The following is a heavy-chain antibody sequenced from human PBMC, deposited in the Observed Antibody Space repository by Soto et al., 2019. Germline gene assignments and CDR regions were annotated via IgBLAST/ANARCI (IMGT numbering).Heavy chain of an antibody. CDR1: GYSFTSYW. D-gene: IGHD2-15*01. CDR2: IYPSDSDT. V-gene: IGHV5-51*01. CDR3: YTFSVVTPPNYYYYGMDV. Sequence: GESLKISCKGSGYSFTSYWIGCVRQMPGKGLEWMGIIYPSDSDTRCSPSFQGQVTISADKAISTAHLQWSSLKASDTAMYYCYTFSVVTPPNYYYYGMDVWGQGTTVSVSS. J-gene: IGHJ6*02.